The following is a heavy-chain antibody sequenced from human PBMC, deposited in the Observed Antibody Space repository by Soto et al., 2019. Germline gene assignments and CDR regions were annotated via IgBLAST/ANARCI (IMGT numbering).Heavy chain of an antibody. D-gene: IGHD6-19*01. CDR3: AKAIMPRYSSGWLSY. J-gene: IGHJ4*02. Sequence: GGSLRLSCAASGFTFSSYAMSWVHQAPGKGLEWVSAISGSGGSTYYADSVKGRFTISRDNSKNTLYLQMNSLRAEDTAVYYCAKAIMPRYSSGWLSYWGQPNLVTVSS. V-gene: IGHV3-23*01. CDR2: ISGSGGST. CDR1: GFTFSSYA.